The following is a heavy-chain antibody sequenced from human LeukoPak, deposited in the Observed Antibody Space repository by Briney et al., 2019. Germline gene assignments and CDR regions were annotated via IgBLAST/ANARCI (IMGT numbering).Heavy chain of an antibody. CDR3: ARAQGGSMIVDY. J-gene: IGHJ4*02. Sequence: SETLSLTCTVSGGSISSSSYYWGWIRQPPGKGLEWIGSIYYSGSTYYNPSLKSRVTISVDTSKNQFSLKLSSVTAADTAVYYCARAQGGSMIVDYWGQGTLVTVSS. CDR2: IYYSGST. D-gene: IGHD3-22*01. CDR1: GGSISSSSYY. V-gene: IGHV4-39*07.